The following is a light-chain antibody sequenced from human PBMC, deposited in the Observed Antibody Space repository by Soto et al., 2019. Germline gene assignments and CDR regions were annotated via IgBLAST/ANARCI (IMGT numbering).Light chain of an antibody. Sequence: QSALTQPASVSGSPGQSITISCPGTSSDVGGYNYVSWYQQHPGKAPKFMIYDVSNRPSGVSNLFSGSKSGNTASLTISGLQAEDEADYYCSSYTTSNTRQIVFGTGTKVTVL. CDR1: SSDVGGYNY. CDR3: SSYTTSNTRQIV. V-gene: IGLV2-14*01. J-gene: IGLJ1*01. CDR2: DVS.